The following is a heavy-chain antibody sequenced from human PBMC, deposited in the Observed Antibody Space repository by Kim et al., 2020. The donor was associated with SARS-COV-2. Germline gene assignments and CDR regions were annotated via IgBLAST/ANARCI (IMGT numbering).Heavy chain of an antibody. V-gene: IGHV3-66*01. D-gene: IGHD2-21*02. J-gene: IGHJ4*02. Sequence: GGSLRLSCAASGFTVSNNYISWVRQAPGKGLEWVSVIYSDGNTYYADSVKGSFTISRDNSKNTIYLHMNSLRAEDTAVYYCARGGGAFCGNDCYRTFDYWGQGTLVTVSS. CDR1: GFTVSNNY. CDR2: IYSDGNT. CDR3: ARGGGAFCGNDCYRTFDY.